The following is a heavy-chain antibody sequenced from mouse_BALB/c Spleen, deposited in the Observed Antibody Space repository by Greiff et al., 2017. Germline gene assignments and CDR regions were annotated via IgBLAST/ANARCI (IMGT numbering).Heavy chain of an antibody. CDR3: ARLYYDYWYFDV. CDR2: ISSGGSYT. V-gene: IGHV5-6*01. Sequence: EVKLMESGGDLVKPGGSLKLSCAASGFTFSSYGMSWVRQTPDKRLEWVATISSGGSYTYYPDSVKGRFTISRDNAKNTLYLQMSSLKSEDTAMYYCARLYYDYWYFDVWGAGTTVTVSS. D-gene: IGHD2-4*01. CDR1: GFTFSSYG. J-gene: IGHJ1*01.